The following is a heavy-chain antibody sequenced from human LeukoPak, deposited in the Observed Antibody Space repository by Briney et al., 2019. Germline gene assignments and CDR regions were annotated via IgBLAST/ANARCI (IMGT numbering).Heavy chain of an antibody. V-gene: IGHV3-73*01. CDR2: IGRQGDSDAT. D-gene: IGHD3-9*01. CDR1: GLTFSGSG. J-gene: IGHJ4*02. CDR3: AGDYNFLTGLNY. Sequence: PGGSLKLSCAASGLTFSGSGIHWVRQASGKGLEWPGRIGRQGDSDATRYAASLKGKFTISRVDSRNTAYLQMNSLKTEDTAVYYCAGDYNFLTGLNYRGQGTLVTVSS.